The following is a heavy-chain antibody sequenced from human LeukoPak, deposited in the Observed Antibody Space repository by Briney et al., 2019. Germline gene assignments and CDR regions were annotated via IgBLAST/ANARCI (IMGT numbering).Heavy chain of an antibody. CDR1: GFTFSNAW. V-gene: IGHV3-15*01. J-gene: IGHJ4*02. Sequence: PGGSLRLSCAASGFTFSNAWMSWVRQAPGKGLEWVGRIKSKTDGGTTDYAAPEKARFTISRDDSKSTLYLLMNSLKTEDTAVYYCTTTQTGRYSGYDWDYWGQGTLVTVSS. D-gene: IGHD5-12*01. CDR2: IKSKTDGGTT. CDR3: TTTQTGRYSGYDWDY.